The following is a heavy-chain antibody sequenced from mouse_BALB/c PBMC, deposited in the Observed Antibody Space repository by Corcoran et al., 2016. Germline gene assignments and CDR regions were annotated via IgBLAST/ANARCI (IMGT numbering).Heavy chain of an antibody. D-gene: IGHD3-2*01. CDR1: GFSLRTSGMG. J-gene: IGHJ3*01. CDR2: IYWDDDK. V-gene: IGHV8-12*01. CDR3: ARDSSGWFAY. Sequence: QVTLKESGPGILQPPQPLSLTCSFSGFSLRTSGMGVSWIRQPSGKGLEWLAHIYWDDDKRYNPSLKSRLTISKDTSSNQVFLKITSVDTEDTATYYCARDSSGWFAYWCQGTLVTVSS.